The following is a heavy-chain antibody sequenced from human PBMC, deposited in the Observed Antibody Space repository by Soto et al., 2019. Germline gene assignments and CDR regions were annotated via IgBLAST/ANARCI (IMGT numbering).Heavy chain of an antibody. CDR3: ARDDYVWGSYRFTFDP. D-gene: IGHD3-16*02. CDR2: IIPIFGTA. V-gene: IGHV1-69*06. Sequence: SVKVSCKASGGTFSSYAISWVRQAPGQGLGWMGGIIPIFGTANYAQKFQGRVTINADKSTRTAYMELSSLRSEDTAVYHCARDDYVWGSYRFTFDPWGQGTLVTVSS. J-gene: IGHJ5*02. CDR1: GGTFSSYA.